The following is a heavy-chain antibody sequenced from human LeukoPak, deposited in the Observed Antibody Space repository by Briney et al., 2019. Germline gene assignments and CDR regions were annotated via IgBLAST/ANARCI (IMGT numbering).Heavy chain of an antibody. D-gene: IGHD3-16*01. J-gene: IGHJ3*02. V-gene: IGHV3-23*01. Sequence: PGGSLRLSCTASGFTFSTHAMTRVRQAPGKGLEWVSSIGTRSDDTYYADSVRGRFTFSRDNSKNTLYLQMDSLRAEDMAVYYCAKHDYGNFKAYDIWGQGTTVTVSS. CDR3: AKHDYGNFKAYDI. CDR1: GFTFSTHA. CDR2: IGTRSDDT.